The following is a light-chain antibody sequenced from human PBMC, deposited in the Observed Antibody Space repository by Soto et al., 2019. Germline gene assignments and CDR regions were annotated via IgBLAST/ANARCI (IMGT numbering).Light chain of an antibody. V-gene: IGKV1D-12*01. J-gene: IGKJ5*01. Sequence: DIQMTQSPSSVSASVGDRVTITCRASQSLSSWLAWYQQKPGKAPKLLIYDGSSLQSGVSSRFSGTGGGTDFTLTISSLQPEDFATYYCQQANSFPITFGQGTRLEIK. CDR1: QSLSSW. CDR2: DGS. CDR3: QQANSFPIT.